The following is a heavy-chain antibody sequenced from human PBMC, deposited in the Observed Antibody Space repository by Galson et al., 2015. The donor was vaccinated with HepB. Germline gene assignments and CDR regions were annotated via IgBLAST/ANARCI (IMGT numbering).Heavy chain of an antibody. D-gene: IGHD3-10*01. CDR2: IYPGDSDT. V-gene: IGHV5-51*01. CDR1: GYSFTSYW. Sequence: QSGAEVTKPGESLKISCKGSGYSFTSYWIGWVRQMPGKGLEWMGIIYPGDSDTRYSPSFQGQVTISADKSISTAYLQWSSLTASDTAMYYGARRGGARWFGDLGAFDIWGQGTMVTVSS. CDR3: ARRGGARWFGDLGAFDI. J-gene: IGHJ3*02.